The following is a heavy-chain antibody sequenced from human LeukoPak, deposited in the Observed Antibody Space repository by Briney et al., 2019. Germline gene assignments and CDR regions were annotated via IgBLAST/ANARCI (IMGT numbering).Heavy chain of an antibody. CDR1: GYTFTGYY. V-gene: IGHV1-2*06. CDR2: INPNSGGT. Sequence: ASVKVSCKASGYTFTGYYMHWVRQAPGQGLEWMGRINPNSGGTNYAQKFQGRVTITRDTSISTAYMELSRLRSDDTAVYYCARSYYYGSEDYWGQGTLVTVSS. D-gene: IGHD3-10*01. J-gene: IGHJ4*02. CDR3: ARSYYYGSEDY.